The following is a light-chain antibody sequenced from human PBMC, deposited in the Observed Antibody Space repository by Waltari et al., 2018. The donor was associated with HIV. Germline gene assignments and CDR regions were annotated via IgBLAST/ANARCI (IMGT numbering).Light chain of an antibody. CDR2: EVS. V-gene: IGLV2-14*01. J-gene: IGLJ3*02. CDR3: SSYTSSSTLE. CDR1: SSDVGGYNY. Sequence: QSALTQPASAPGSPGQSITISCTGTSSDVGGYNYVSWYQQHPGKAPKLMIYEVSNRPSGVSNRFSGSKSGNTASLTISGLQAEDEADYYCSSYTSSSTLEFGGGTRLTVL.